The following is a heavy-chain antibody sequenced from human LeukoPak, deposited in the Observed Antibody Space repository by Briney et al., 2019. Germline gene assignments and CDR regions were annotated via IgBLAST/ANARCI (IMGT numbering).Heavy chain of an antibody. CDR3: ARFTSGYCYVTDDKWFDP. D-gene: IGHD3-22*01. J-gene: IGHJ5*02. CDR1: GGSISSSNW. V-gene: IGHV4-4*02. Sequence: SETLSLTCAVSGGSISSSNWWSWVRQPPGKGLEWIGEIYHSGSTNYNPSLQSRVTISVDKSKNQFSLQLTSVTAADTAVYYCARFTSGYCYVTDDKWFDPWGQGTLVTVSS. CDR2: IYHSGST.